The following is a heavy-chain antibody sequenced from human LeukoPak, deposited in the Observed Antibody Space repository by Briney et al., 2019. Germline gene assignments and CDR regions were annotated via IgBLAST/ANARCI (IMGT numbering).Heavy chain of an antibody. Sequence: GGSLRLSCAASGFTFSSYSMNWVRQAPGKGLEWVSYISGSSSTIYYADSVKGRFTISRDNAKNSLYLQMNSLRAEDTAVYYCARDRVEQLAFYYYYYYMDVWGKGTTVTVSS. CDR1: GFTFSSYS. CDR3: ARDRVEQLAFYYYYYYMDV. D-gene: IGHD6-6*01. CDR2: ISGSSSTI. J-gene: IGHJ6*03. V-gene: IGHV3-48*04.